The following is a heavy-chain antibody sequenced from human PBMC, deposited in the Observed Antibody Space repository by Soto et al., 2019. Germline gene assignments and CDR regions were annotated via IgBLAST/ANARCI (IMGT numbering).Heavy chain of an antibody. CDR1: GFTFSSYA. Sequence: GGSLRLSCAASGFTFSSYAMHWVRQAPGKGLEWVAVISYDGSNKYYADSVKGRFTISRDNSKNTLYLQMNSLRAEDTAVYYCARDKYDFWSGYYSHYYYGMDVWGQGTTVTVSS. CDR2: ISYDGSNK. CDR3: ARDKYDFWSGYYSHYYYGMDV. V-gene: IGHV3-30-3*01. D-gene: IGHD3-3*01. J-gene: IGHJ6*02.